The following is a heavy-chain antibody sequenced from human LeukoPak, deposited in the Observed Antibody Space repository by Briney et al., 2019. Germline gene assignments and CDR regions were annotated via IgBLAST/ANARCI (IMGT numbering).Heavy chain of an antibody. D-gene: IGHD3-3*01. V-gene: IGHV1-18*01. J-gene: IGHJ4*02. Sequence: ASVKVSCKASGYTFTSYGISWVRQAPGQGLEWMVWISAYNGNTNYAQKLQGRVTMTTDTSTSTAYMELRSLRSDDTAVYYCARFYDFWSGYIDLVSYYFDYWGQGTLVTVSS. CDR3: ARFYDFWSGYIDLVSYYFDY. CDR2: ISAYNGNT. CDR1: GYTFTSYG.